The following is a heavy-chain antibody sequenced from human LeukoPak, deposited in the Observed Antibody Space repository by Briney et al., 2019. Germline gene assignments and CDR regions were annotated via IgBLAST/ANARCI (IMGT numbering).Heavy chain of an antibody. J-gene: IGHJ4*02. CDR1: GGSISSYY. Sequence: SETLSLTCTVSGGSISSYYWSWIRQPSGKGLEWIGYIYYSGSTNYNPSLKSRVTISVDTSKNQFSLKLSSVTAADTAVYYCARGLIMAVAGRGEFHYWGQGTLVTVSS. V-gene: IGHV4-59*01. CDR2: IYYSGST. CDR3: ARGLIMAVAGRGEFHY. D-gene: IGHD6-13*01.